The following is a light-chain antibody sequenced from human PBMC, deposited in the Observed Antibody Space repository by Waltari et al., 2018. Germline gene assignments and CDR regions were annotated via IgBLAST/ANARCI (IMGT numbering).Light chain of an antibody. CDR1: SSNIGHNA. V-gene: IGLV1-36*01. Sequence: QSVLTQPPSVSEAPRQRVTIPCSGSSSNIGHNAVHWYQQLPGKAPRLLIYDDSLLPSGVSDRFSGSKSGTSASLAISGLQSEDEALYYCATWDDSLNGGVFGGGTKLTVL. CDR2: DDS. J-gene: IGLJ3*02. CDR3: ATWDDSLNGGV.